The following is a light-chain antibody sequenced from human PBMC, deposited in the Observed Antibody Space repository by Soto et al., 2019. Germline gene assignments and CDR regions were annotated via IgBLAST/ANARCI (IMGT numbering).Light chain of an antibody. CDR1: QSVNSN. CDR2: DAS. V-gene: IGKV3-15*01. J-gene: IGKJ4*01. Sequence: EIVMTQSPATLSVSPGERATLSCSASQSVNSNLAWYRQKPGQAPRLLISDASTRATGVPARFSGSWSGTEFTLTISSLQSEDSGIYYCQQYNFWPPLTFGGGTKVEIK. CDR3: QQYNFWPPLT.